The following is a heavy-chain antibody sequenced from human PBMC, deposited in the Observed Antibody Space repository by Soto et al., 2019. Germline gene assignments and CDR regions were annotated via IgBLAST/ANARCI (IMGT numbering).Heavy chain of an antibody. J-gene: IGHJ3*02. CDR3: ARDRPVVASNAFDI. CDR1: GFTFSSYS. D-gene: IGHD2-15*01. Sequence: WGSLRLSCAASGFTFSSYSMNWVRQAPGKGLEWVSSISSSSSYIYYADSVKGRFTISRDNAKNSLYLQMNSLRAEDTAVYYCARDRPVVASNAFDIWGQGTMVTVSS. V-gene: IGHV3-21*01. CDR2: ISSSSSYI.